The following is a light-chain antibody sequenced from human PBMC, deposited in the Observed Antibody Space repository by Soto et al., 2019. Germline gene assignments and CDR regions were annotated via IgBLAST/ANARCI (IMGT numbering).Light chain of an antibody. Sequence: QSVLTQPPSASGTPGERVTISCSGSSNNLGSNYVYCYQQLPGTAPKLLIYRNNQRPSGVPDRFSGSKSGTSASLAISGLRSEDEADYYCAAWDDSLSGSWVFGTGTKVTV. CDR1: SNNLGSNY. V-gene: IGLV1-47*01. CDR2: RNN. CDR3: AAWDDSLSGSWV. J-gene: IGLJ1*01.